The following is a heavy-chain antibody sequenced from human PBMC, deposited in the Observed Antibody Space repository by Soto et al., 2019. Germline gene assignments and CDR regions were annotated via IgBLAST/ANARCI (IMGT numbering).Heavy chain of an antibody. CDR1: GGTFSTYA. Sequence: GASVQVSCKTSGGTFSTYAIYWVRQAPGQGLEWMGAIIPLFGTADYAQKFQGRVTITADESTSTASMELSSLRSEDTAVYYCARPKGSYSSGYYYFDYWGQGTLVTVSS. CDR3: ARPKGSYSSGYYYFDY. D-gene: IGHD6-19*01. CDR2: IIPLFGTA. J-gene: IGHJ4*02. V-gene: IGHV1-69*13.